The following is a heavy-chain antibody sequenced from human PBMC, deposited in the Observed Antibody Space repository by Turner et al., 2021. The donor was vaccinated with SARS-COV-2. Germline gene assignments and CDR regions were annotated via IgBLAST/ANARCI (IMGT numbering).Heavy chain of an antibody. V-gene: IGHV3-9*01. CDR1: GFPFADYA. Sequence: EVQLVESGGGLVQPGRSLRLSCAASGFPFADYAMHWVRQAPGKGLEWVSGISWNSGSIADADSVKGRFTISRDNAKNSLYVQMHSLRAEDTALYYCAKAPNREYYDFWSGYLYYFDYWGQGTLVTVSS. CDR3: AKAPNREYYDFWSGYLYYFDY. J-gene: IGHJ4*02. D-gene: IGHD3-3*01. CDR2: ISWNSGSI.